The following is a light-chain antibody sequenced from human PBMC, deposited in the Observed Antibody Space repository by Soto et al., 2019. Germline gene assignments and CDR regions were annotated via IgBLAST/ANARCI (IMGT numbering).Light chain of an antibody. CDR2: EAI. Sequence: QSALTQPASVSGSPGQSITISCTGTSSDIGGYNSVSWYQQHPRKAPKLMIYEAIKRPSGVSNRFSGSISGTTASLTISGLQADDEADYYCCSYVGATTYVFGSGTKVTVL. CDR1: SSDIGGYNS. V-gene: IGLV2-23*01. CDR3: CSYVGATTYV. J-gene: IGLJ1*01.